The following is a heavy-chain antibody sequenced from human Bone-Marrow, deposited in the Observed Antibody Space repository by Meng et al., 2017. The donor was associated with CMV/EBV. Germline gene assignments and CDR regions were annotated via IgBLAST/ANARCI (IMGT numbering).Heavy chain of an antibody. CDR2: IIPILGIA. Sequence: SVKVSCKASGGTFSSYAISWVRQAPGQGLEWMGGIIPILGIANYAQKFQGRVTITRNTSISTAYMELSSLRSEDTAVYYCARDGTEVTTVTKAAFDIWGQGTMVTGSS. CDR3: ARDGTEVTTVTKAAFDI. CDR1: GGTFSSYA. J-gene: IGHJ3*02. D-gene: IGHD4-17*01. V-gene: IGHV1-69*10.